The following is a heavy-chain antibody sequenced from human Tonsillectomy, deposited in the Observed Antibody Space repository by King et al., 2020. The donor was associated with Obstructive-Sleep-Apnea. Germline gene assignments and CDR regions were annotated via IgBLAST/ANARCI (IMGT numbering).Heavy chain of an antibody. CDR1: GFPVSNDY. J-gene: IGHJ4*02. CDR3: ARDTSAWYRADY. Sequence: VQLVESGGGLIQSGGSLRLSCAASGFPVSNDYMSWVRQPPGKGLEGVSVISSGGRTDYADSVKGSFIISSDSSKNTLYLQMNGLRVEDTAVYYCARDTSAWYRADYWGQGTLVTVSS. V-gene: IGHV3-66*01. D-gene: IGHD2-2*01. CDR2: ISSGGRT.